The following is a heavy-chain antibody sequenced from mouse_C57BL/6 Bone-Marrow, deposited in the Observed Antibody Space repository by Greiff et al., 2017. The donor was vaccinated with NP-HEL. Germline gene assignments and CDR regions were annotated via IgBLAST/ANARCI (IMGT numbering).Heavy chain of an antibody. CDR1: GYTFTSYW. D-gene: IGHD2-1*01. J-gene: IGHJ2*01. Sequence: QVQLKQPGAELVRPGTSVKLSCKASGYTFTSYWMHWVKQRPGQGLEWIGVIDPSDSYTNYNQKFKGKATLTVDTSSSTAYMQLSSLTSEDSAVYYCARGRYGNQGFDYWGQGTTLTVSS. V-gene: IGHV1-59*01. CDR3: ARGRYGNQGFDY. CDR2: IDPSDSYT.